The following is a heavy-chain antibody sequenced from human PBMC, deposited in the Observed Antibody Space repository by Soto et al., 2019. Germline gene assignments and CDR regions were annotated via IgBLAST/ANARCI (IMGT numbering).Heavy chain of an antibody. V-gene: IGHV1-58*01. J-gene: IGHJ4*02. Sequence: SVKVSCKASGFTFTSSAVQRVRQARGQRLEWIGWIVVGSGNTNYAQKFQERVTITRDMSTSTAYMELSSLRSEDTAVYYCAAFDFWSGYPSPYFDYWGQGTLVTSPQ. CDR2: IVVGSGNT. CDR3: AAFDFWSGYPSPYFDY. D-gene: IGHD3-3*01. CDR1: GFTFTSSA.